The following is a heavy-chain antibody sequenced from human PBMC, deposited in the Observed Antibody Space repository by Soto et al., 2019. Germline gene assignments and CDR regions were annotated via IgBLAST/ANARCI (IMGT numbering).Heavy chain of an antibody. Sequence: QVQLVESGGGVVQPGRSLRLSCAASGFTFSSYGMHWVRQAPGKGLEWVAVISYDGSNKYYADSVKGRFTISRDNSKNTLYLQMNSLRAEDTAVHYCATESFWGSYPLATIYFDYWGQGTLVTVSS. D-gene: IGHD3-16*01. CDR3: ATESFWGSYPLATIYFDY. J-gene: IGHJ4*02. V-gene: IGHV3-30*03. CDR1: GFTFSSYG. CDR2: ISYDGSNK.